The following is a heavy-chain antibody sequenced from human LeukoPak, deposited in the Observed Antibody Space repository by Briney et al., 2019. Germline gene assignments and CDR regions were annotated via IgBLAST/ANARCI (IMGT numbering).Heavy chain of an antibody. CDR3: SRQLERPSSYYYCGMDV. CDR1: GFTFSDSI. J-gene: IGHJ6*02. Sequence: GGSLKLSCAASGFTFSDSIVHWVRQASGKGLEWVGHVRSKTHIYATSYAASVKGRFTISRDDSTNRAYLQMNSLKTEDTAVYYCSRQLERPSSYYYCGMDVWGQGTTVTVSS. D-gene: IGHD1-1*01. V-gene: IGHV3-73*01. CDR2: VRSKTHIYAT.